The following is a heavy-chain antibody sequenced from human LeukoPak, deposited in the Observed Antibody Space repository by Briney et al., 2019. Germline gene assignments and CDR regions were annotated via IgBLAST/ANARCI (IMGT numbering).Heavy chain of an antibody. CDR1: VFTFRNFA. V-gene: IGHV3-23*01. CDR2: ISVSGDSR. D-gene: IGHD4-11*01. Sequence: GGSLRLSCAASVFTFRNFAMSWVRPAPGEGLGWVSCISVSGDSRNYPDSVKGRFTIPRHKSKNTLYLRMNSLRAEDTAVYYCAKNRGNYYYFDYWGQGTLVTVPS. CDR3: AKNRGNYYYFDY. J-gene: IGHJ4*02.